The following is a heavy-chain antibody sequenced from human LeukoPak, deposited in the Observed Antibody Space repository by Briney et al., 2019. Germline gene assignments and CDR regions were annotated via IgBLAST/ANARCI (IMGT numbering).Heavy chain of an antibody. CDR3: ACTREYKYDGWNYYFDF. J-gene: IGHJ4*02. Sequence: SETLSLTCTVYGGSLSGYYWSWIRQPPGKGLEWIGEINYSGSTNYNPSLKSRVTISIDTSKNQFSLKLSSVTAADTAIYYCACTREYKYDGWNYYFDFWGQGTRVTVS. CDR1: GGSLSGYY. CDR2: INYSGST. D-gene: IGHD3-16*01. V-gene: IGHV4-34*01.